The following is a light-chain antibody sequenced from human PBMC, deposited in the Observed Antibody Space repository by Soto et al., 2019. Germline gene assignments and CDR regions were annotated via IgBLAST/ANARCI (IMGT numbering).Light chain of an antibody. Sequence: IQMTQSPSTLSASIGDRVTITCRASQSINNRLAWYQQMPVKAPNLLIYDASTLESGVPSRFRGSGSETEFTLTISGLQPDDFATYYCQQFIDGWTFGQGTKVEIK. CDR2: DAS. J-gene: IGKJ1*01. CDR1: QSINNR. CDR3: QQFIDGWT. V-gene: IGKV1-5*01.